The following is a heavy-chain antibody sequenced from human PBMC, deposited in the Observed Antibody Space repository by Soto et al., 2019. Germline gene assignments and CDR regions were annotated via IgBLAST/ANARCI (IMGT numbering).Heavy chain of an antibody. CDR2: FDPEEGKM. CDR3: ATDLGVALAPLSILYFQQ. CDR1: GYSLNELC. V-gene: IGHV1-24*01. D-gene: IGHD3-10*01. J-gene: IGHJ1*01. Sequence: ASVKVSCKVSGYSLNELCMHWVRQPPGKGLEWIGGFDPEEGKMIYAQKFQGRVTMTEDTSTDTAYMELNSLTSEDTAVYYCATDLGVALAPLSILYFQQWGQGTVVTVSS.